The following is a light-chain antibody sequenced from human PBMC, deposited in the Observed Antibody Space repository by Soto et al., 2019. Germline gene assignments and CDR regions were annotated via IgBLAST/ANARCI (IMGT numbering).Light chain of an antibody. CDR1: SSDIGGYNF. CDR3: GSYASSNNML. CDR2: EVT. J-gene: IGLJ2*01. V-gene: IGLV2-8*01. Sequence: QSALTQPPSASGSPGQSITISCTGTSSDIGGYNFVSWYQQHPDKAPKLIIYEVTKRPSGVPDRFSAYKSGNTASLTVSGLQPEDEADYYCGSYASSNNMLFGGGTKLTVL.